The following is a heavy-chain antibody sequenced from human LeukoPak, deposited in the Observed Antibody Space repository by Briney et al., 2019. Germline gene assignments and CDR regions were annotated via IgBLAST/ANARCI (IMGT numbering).Heavy chain of an antibody. CDR1: GFTFDDYG. Sequence: GGSLRLSCAASGFTFDDYGMSWVRQAPGKGLEWVSGINWNGGSTGYADSVKGRFTISRDNAKNSLYLQMNSLRAEDTAVYYCARDPVSGESAGYWGQGTLVTVSS. CDR2: INWNGGST. J-gene: IGHJ4*02. CDR3: ARDPVSGESAGY. V-gene: IGHV3-20*04. D-gene: IGHD3-16*01.